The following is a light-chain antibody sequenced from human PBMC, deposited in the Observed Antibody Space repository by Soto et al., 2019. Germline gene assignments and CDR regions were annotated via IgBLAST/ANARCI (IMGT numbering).Light chain of an antibody. CDR1: QSVSSY. CDR3: QQRSNWPLIT. J-gene: IGKJ5*01. Sequence: EIVLTQSPATLSLSPGERATLSCRASQSVSSYLAWYQQKPGQAPGLLIYDASNRATGIPARFSGSGSGTDFTLAISSLETEDFAVYYCQQRSNWPLITFGQGTRLEIK. V-gene: IGKV3-11*01. CDR2: DAS.